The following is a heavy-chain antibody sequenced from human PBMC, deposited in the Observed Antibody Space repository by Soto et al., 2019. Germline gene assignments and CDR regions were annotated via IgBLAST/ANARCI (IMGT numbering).Heavy chain of an antibody. J-gene: IGHJ5*02. D-gene: IGHD2-2*01. CDR3: ARARRIVVVPAAKGYWFDP. Sequence: ASVKVSCRASGYTFTSYDINWVRQATGQGLEWMGWMNPNSGNTGYAQKFQGRVTMTRNTSISTAYMELRSLRSEDTAVYYCARARRIVVVPAAKGYWFDPWGQGTLVTVSS. CDR1: GYTFTSYD. V-gene: IGHV1-8*01. CDR2: MNPNSGNT.